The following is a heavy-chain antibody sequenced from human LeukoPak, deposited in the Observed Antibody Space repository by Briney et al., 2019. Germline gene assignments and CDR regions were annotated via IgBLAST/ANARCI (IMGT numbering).Heavy chain of an antibody. V-gene: IGHV3-15*01. Sequence: GGPLRLFCGASGFILSNAWMSWLRQATGKGLEWVGRIKSKTDGGTTDYAAPAKGRFTISRDDSKNTLYLQMNSLKTEDTAVYYCTTDRPNTFETIDYWGQGTLVTVSS. CDR1: GFILSNAW. CDR3: TTDRPNTFETIDY. J-gene: IGHJ4*02. CDR2: IKSKTDGGTT. D-gene: IGHD3-16*01.